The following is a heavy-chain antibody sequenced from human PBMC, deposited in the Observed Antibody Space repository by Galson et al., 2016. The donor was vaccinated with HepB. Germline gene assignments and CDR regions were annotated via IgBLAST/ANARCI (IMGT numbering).Heavy chain of an antibody. V-gene: IGHV3-30*18. Sequence: SLRLSCAASGFTFSSYGTHWVRQAPGKGLEWVAVISYDGSNKYYADSVKGRFTISRDNSKNTLYLQMNSLRAEDTAVYYCAKERITIFLPKHGYGMDVWGQGTLVTVSS. D-gene: IGHD3-9*01. J-gene: IGHJ6*02. CDR3: AKERITIFLPKHGYGMDV. CDR1: GFTFSSYG. CDR2: ISYDGSNK.